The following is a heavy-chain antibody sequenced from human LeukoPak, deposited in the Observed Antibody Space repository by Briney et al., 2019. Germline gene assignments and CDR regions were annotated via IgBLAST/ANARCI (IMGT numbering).Heavy chain of an antibody. CDR2: ITASGTAM. CDR3: AKDRRLEPCFDY. CDR1: GFTFSSYS. V-gene: IGHV3-23*01. D-gene: IGHD6-19*01. J-gene: IGHJ4*02. Sequence: GGSLRLSCAASGFTFSSYSMNWVRQAPGKGLEWVSHITASGTAMFCADSVKGRFTISRDNSKNTLYLQMNSLRAEDTAVYYCAKDRRLEPCFDYWGQGTLVTVSS.